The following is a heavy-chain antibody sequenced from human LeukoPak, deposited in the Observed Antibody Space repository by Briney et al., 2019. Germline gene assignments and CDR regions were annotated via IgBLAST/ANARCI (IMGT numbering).Heavy chain of an antibody. CDR2: ISGPGGST. D-gene: IGHD3-10*01. Sequence: PGGSLRLSCAASGFTFSNLPMSWVRQAPGKGLDWVSAISGPGGSTYYADSVKDRFTISRDNSKNTLYLQMNSLRGEDTAVYYRGPTLGYNYYMDVWGKGTTVTVSS. J-gene: IGHJ6*03. V-gene: IGHV3-23*01. CDR3: GPTLGYNYYMDV. CDR1: GFTFSNLP.